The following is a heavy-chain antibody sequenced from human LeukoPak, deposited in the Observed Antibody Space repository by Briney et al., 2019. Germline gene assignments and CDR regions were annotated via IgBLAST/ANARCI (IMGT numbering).Heavy chain of an antibody. V-gene: IGHV4-38-2*02. CDR1: GYSISSGYY. CDR2: INHSGST. J-gene: IGHJ3*02. Sequence: SETLSLTCTVSGYSISSGYYWSWIRQPPGKGLEWIGEINHSGSTNYNPSLKSRVTISVDTSKNQFSLKLSSVTAADTAVYYCARDQTSKGDAFDIWGQGTMVTVSS. CDR3: ARDQTSKGDAFDI.